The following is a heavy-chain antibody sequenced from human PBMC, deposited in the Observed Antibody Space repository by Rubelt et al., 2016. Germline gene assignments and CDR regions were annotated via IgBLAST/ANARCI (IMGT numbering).Heavy chain of an antibody. CDR1: GFTFGTYW. D-gene: IGHD3-16*02. V-gene: IGHV3-7*01. Sequence: GGGLVQPGGSLRLSCAASGFTFGTYWMTWVRQPPGKGLEWVTNIRQDGNEKHYVDSVKGRFTISRDNAKNSLYLQMNSLRAEDTAVYYCARASYYDSIWGSYRYFDWFDPWGQGTLVTVSS. J-gene: IGHJ5*02. CDR2: IRQDGNEK. CDR3: ARASYYDSIWGSYRYFDWFDP.